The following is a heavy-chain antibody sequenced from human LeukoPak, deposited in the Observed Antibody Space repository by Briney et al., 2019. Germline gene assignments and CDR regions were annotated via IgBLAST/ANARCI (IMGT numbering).Heavy chain of an antibody. CDR3: ARDGREIDYYYYYGMDV. V-gene: IGHV3-53*01. CDR2: IYSGGST. J-gene: IGHJ6*02. Sequence: GGSLRLFCAASGFTVSSNYMSWVRQAPGKGLEWVSVIYSGGSTYYADSVKGRFTISRDNSKNTLYLQMNSLRAEDTAVYYCARDGREIDYYYYYGMDVWGQGATVTVSS. CDR1: GFTVSSNY. D-gene: IGHD2/OR15-2a*01.